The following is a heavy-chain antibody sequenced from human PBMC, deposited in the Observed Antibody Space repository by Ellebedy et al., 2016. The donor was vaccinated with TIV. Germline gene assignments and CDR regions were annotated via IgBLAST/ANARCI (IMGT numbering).Heavy chain of an antibody. CDR1: GGSLSSTRYY. D-gene: IGHD2-21*02. CDR2: VYYSGSP. CDR3: ARTDPWQPIDD. Sequence: MPSETLSLTCSVSGGSLSSTRYYWAWTRPPPGKGLEYIGSVYYSGSPYYSPSFKSRVTLSADTSKNQFSLNLRTATAADTAVYYCARTDPWQPIDDWGQGILVSVSS. J-gene: IGHJ4*02. V-gene: IGHV4-39*01.